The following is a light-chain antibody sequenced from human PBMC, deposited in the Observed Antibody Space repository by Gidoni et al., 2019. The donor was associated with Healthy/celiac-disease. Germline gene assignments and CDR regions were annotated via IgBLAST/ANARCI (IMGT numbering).Light chain of an antibody. V-gene: IGKV3-11*01. CDR2: DAS. J-gene: IGKJ2*01. Sequence: IMLTPSPATLSLFPGESTTLSCRASQSFSSYLAWYQQNPGQPPRLLIYDASNRATGSPARFSGSGSGTDFTLTISSLEPEDFAVYYCQQRSNWPLMYTFGQGTKLEIK. CDR3: QQRSNWPLMYT. CDR1: QSFSSY.